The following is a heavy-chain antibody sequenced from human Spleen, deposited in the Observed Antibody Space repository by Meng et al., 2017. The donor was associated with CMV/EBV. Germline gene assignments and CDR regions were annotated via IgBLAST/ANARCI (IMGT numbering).Heavy chain of an antibody. D-gene: IGHD3-22*01. CDR1: GFTFSSYA. V-gene: IGHV3-23*03. CDR3: ARDLQDPYYYDSSGYRG. Sequence: GGSLRLSCAASGFTFSSYAMSWVRQAPGKGLEWVSVIYSGGSRTYYADSVKGRFTVSRDNSKNTLYLQMNSLRAEDTAVYYCARDLQDPYYYDSSGYRGWGQGTLVTVSS. J-gene: IGHJ4*02. CDR2: IYSGGSRT.